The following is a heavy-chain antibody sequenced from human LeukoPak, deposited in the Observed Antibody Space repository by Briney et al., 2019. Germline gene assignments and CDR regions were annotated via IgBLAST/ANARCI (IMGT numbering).Heavy chain of an antibody. CDR1: GGSFSGYY. J-gene: IGHJ5*02. CDR2: INHSGST. CDR3: ARGRQLVRVRWFDP. V-gene: IGHV4-34*01. D-gene: IGHD6-13*01. Sequence: PSETLSLTCAVYGGSFSGYYWSWIRQPPGKGLEWIGEINHSGSTNYNPSLKSRVTISVDTSKNQFSLKLSSATAADTAVYYCARGRQLVRVRWFDPWGQGTLVTVSS.